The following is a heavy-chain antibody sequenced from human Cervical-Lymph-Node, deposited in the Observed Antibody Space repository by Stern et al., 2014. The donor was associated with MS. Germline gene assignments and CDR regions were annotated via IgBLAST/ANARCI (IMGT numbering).Heavy chain of an antibody. Sequence: QLQLQESCPGLVKPSETLSLTCTVSGGSISSYYWGWIRQPPGKGLEWIGYSYYSETTNYNPSLKSRVTISVDTSKNQFSLKLSSVSAADTAVYYCARGREYDYIWGSHRYTVYFDYWGQGTLVTVSS. CDR1: GGSISSYY. CDR3: ARGREYDYIWGSHRYTVYFDY. J-gene: IGHJ4*02. CDR2: SYYSETT. V-gene: IGHV4-59*01. D-gene: IGHD3-16*02.